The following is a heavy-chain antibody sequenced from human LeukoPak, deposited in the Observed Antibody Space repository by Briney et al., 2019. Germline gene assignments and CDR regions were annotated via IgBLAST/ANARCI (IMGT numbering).Heavy chain of an antibody. CDR1: GGSFSGYY. V-gene: IGHV4-34*01. CDR3: ASTLLMTTVTTDAFDI. J-gene: IGHJ3*02. D-gene: IGHD4-17*01. Sequence: PSETLSLTCAVYGGSFSGYYWSWIRQPPGKGLEWIGEINHSGSTNYNPSLTSRVTISVETSKNQFSLKLSSVTAADTAVYYCASTLLMTTVTTDAFDIWGQGTMVTVSS. CDR2: INHSGST.